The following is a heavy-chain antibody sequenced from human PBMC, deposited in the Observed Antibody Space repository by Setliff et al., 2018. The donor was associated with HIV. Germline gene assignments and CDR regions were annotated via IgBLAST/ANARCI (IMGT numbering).Heavy chain of an antibody. V-gene: IGHV3-72*01. D-gene: IGHD6-25*01. CDR1: GFTFSDHH. J-gene: IGHJ6*02. CDR2: IRNKIRSHTT. CDR3: ARAGAATAGKSYHYDMDV. Sequence: GGSLRLSCAASGFTFSDHHMDWVRQAPGKGLEWIGRIRNKIRSHTTEYDASVKGRFTISRDDSKNSLYLQMNSLKTEDTAVYYCARAGAATAGKSYHYDMDVWGQGTTVTVSS.